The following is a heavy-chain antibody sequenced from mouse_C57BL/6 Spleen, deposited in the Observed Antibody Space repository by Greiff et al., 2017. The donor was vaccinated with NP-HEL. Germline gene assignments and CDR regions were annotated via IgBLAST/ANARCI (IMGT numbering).Heavy chain of an antibody. CDR2: IHPNSGST. CDR1: GYTFTSYW. D-gene: IGHD2-4*01. Sequence: QVQLQQPGAELVKPGASVKLSCKASGYTFTSYWMHWVKQRPGQGLEWIGMIHPNSGSTNYNEKFKSKATLTVDKSSSTAYMQLSSLTSEDSAVYYCARCPYSYDYDRNWWYFDVWGTGTTVTVSS. J-gene: IGHJ1*03. V-gene: IGHV1-64*01. CDR3: ARCPYSYDYDRNWWYFDV.